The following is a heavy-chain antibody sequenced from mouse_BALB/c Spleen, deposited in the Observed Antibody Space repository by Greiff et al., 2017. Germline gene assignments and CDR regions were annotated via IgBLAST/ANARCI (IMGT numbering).Heavy chain of an antibody. Sequence: EVQLQQSGTVLARPGASVKMSCKASGYSFTSYWMHWVKQRPGQGLEWIGAIYPGNSDTSYNQKFKGKAKLTAVTSASTAYMELSSLTNEDSAVYYCTRWDNYYDYVAWFAYWGQGTLVTVSA. V-gene: IGHV1-5*01. CDR3: TRWDNYYDYVAWFAY. D-gene: IGHD2-4*01. CDR1: GYSFTSYW. J-gene: IGHJ3*01. CDR2: IYPGNSDT.